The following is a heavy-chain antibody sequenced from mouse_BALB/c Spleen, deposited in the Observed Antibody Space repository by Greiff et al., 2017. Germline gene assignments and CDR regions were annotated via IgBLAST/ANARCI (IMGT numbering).Heavy chain of an antibody. Sequence: EVMLVESGAELVRSGASVKLSCTASGFNIKDYYMHWVKQRPEQGLEWIGWIDPENGDTEYAPKFQGKATMTADTSSNTAYLQLSSQTSEDTAVYYRNAWGYDDGYYAMDCWGQGTSVTGSS. CDR3: NAWGYDDGYYAMDC. D-gene: IGHD2-14*01. CDR1: GFNIKDYY. CDR2: IDPENGDT. V-gene: IGHV14-4*02. J-gene: IGHJ4*01.